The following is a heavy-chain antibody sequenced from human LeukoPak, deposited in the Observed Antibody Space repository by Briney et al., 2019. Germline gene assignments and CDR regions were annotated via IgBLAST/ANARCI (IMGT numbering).Heavy chain of an antibody. J-gene: IGHJ4*02. CDR1: GFNFNDAA. V-gene: IGHV3-23*01. CDR3: AKEGTAQISTWYDN. CDR2: IASSGRNT. D-gene: IGHD2-2*01. Sequence: GGSLRLSCAASGFNFNDAAMTWVRQAPGKGLEWVSLIASSGRNTYYTDSVRGRFTISRDNSKKTLSLQMNSLSPDDTAVYYCAKEGTAQISTWYDNWGQGTLVTVSS.